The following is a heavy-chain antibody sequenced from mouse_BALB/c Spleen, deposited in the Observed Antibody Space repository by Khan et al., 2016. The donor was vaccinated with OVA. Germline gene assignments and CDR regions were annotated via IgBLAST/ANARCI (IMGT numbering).Heavy chain of an antibody. CDR1: GFSLTSFA. CDR2: IWSDGRT. V-gene: IGHV2-6-2*01. J-gene: IGHJ4*01. Sequence: QMQLEESGPDLVAPSQSLSITCSVPGFSLTSFAIHWVRQPPGKGLEWLVVIWSDGRTTYNSSLKSRLSISKDNPKSQVFLKINSLQTDDTAMYYCARHQFPLSMDSWGQGTSVTVSS. CDR3: ARHQFPLSMDS.